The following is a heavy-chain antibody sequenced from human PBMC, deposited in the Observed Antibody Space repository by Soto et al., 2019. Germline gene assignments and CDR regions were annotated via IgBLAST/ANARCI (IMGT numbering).Heavy chain of an antibody. Sequence: QVQLVQSGAEVRKPGSSVKVSCKAPGGTFSTYIISWVRQAPGQGLEWMGRIIPIPDITNYAQKFQGRVTITADRSTSTAYMELNSQKSEDPAVYYCARDRITTRGDAFDLWGQGTMVTVSS. D-gene: IGHD3-3*01. V-gene: IGHV1-69*08. CDR2: IIPIPDIT. CDR1: GGTFSTYI. J-gene: IGHJ3*01. CDR3: ARDRITTRGDAFDL.